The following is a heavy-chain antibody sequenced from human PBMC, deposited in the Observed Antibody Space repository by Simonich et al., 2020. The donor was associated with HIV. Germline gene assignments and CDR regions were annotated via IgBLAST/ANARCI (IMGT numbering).Heavy chain of an antibody. Sequence: QVQLQQWGAGLLKPSETLSLTCAAYGGSFSGYYWCWIRQPPGKGLEWIGEFKQSAHPNSTPSLKSRVTISVDKSKNQFSLKVNSVTAADTAVYYCATAAASHSGSYGGYYYYGMDVWGQGTTVTVSS. V-gene: IGHV4-34*01. CDR1: GGSFSGYY. CDR3: ATAAASHSGSYGGYYYYGMDV. D-gene: IGHD1-26*01. J-gene: IGHJ6*02. CDR2: FKQSAHP.